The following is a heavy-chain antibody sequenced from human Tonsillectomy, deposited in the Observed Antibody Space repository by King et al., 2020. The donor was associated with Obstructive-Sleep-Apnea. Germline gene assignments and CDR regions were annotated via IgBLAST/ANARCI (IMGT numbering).Heavy chain of an antibody. CDR2: INTGGGTT. CDR1: GFTVSNYA. J-gene: IGHJ4*02. Sequence: VQLVESGGGLVQPGGSLRLSCAASGFTVSNYAMSWVRQAPGKGLEGVSAINTGGGTTYYADSVKGRFTISRDNSKNTLYLQMNSLRAEDTAVYYCAKRVDTAMVFDYWGQGTLVTVSS. CDR3: AKRVDTAMVFDY. D-gene: IGHD5-18*01. V-gene: IGHV3-23*04.